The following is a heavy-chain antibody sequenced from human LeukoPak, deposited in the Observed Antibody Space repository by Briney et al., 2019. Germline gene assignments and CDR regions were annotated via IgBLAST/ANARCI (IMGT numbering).Heavy chain of an antibody. CDR2: INHSGST. V-gene: IGHV4-34*01. Sequence: SETLSLTCAVYGGSFSGYYWSWIRQPPGKGLEWIGEINHSGSTNYNPSLKSRVTISVDTSKNQFSLKLSSVTAADTAVYYCARGTNYYDFWSGYLPPYFDYWGQGTLVTVSS. CDR3: ARGTNYYDFWSGYLPPYFDY. D-gene: IGHD3-3*01. J-gene: IGHJ4*02. CDR1: GGSFSGYY.